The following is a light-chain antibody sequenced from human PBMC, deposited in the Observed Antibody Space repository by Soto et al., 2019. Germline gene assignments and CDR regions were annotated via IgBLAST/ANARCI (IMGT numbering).Light chain of an antibody. J-gene: IGKJ1*01. CDR2: AAS. CDR3: QKYNSAPWT. Sequence: DIQMTQSPSSLSASVGDRVTITCRASQGISKYLAWYQQKPGKVPELLFYAASTLQSGVPPRFSASGYGTDFTLTISSLQPEDGATYYCQKYNSAPWTFGQGTRVEIK. V-gene: IGKV1-27*01. CDR1: QGISKY.